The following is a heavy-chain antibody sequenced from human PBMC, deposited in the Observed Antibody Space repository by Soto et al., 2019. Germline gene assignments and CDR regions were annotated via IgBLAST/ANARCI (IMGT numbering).Heavy chain of an antibody. CDR2: INPNSGGT. J-gene: IGHJ6*02. CDR3: TRTPDGELLGLYYGMDV. D-gene: IGHD1-26*01. V-gene: IGHV1-2*02. Sequence: ASVKVSCKASGYTFTGYYMHWVRQAPGQGLEWMGWINPNSGGTNYAQKFQGRVTMTRDTSISTAYMELSRLRSDDTAVYYCTRTPDGELLGLYYGMDVWGQGTTVTVPS. CDR1: GYTFTGYY.